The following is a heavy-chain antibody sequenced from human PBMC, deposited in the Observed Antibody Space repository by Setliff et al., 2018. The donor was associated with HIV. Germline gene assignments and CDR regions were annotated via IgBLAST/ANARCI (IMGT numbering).Heavy chain of an antibody. J-gene: IGHJ6*02. D-gene: IGHD3-10*01. CDR3: AREQVGFGPPRGMDV. CDR2: INAGNGKT. Sequence: ASVKVSCKASGYTFSTYAMHWVRQAPGQRLERMGWINAGNGKTKYSQKFQGRVTIMRDTSASTAYMELSSLRSEDTAVYYCAREQVGFGPPRGMDVWGQGTTVTVS. V-gene: IGHV1-3*01. CDR1: GYTFSTYA.